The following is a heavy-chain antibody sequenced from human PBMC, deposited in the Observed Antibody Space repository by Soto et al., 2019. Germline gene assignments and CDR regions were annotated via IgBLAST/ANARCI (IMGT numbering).Heavy chain of an antibody. CDR3: AREVTEAGTTRLDY. Sequence: SETLSLTCAVSGCSISSGGYSWSWIRQPPGKGLEWIGYIYHSGSTYYNPSLKSRVTISVDRSKNQFSLKLSSVTAADTAVYYCAREVTEAGTTRLDYWGQGTLVTVSS. J-gene: IGHJ4*02. CDR1: GCSISSGGYS. D-gene: IGHD1-7*01. V-gene: IGHV4-30-2*01. CDR2: IYHSGST.